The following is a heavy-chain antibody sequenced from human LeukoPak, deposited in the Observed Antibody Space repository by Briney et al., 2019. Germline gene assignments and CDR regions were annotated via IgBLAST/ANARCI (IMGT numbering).Heavy chain of an antibody. V-gene: IGHV4-59*08. Sequence: WSXXRQPPGXGLGWIGSIYYSGSTNYNPSLKSRVTISVDTSKNQFSLKLSSVTAADTAVYYCASSDGSKGGSGFGDYYDSSGYYYQFDYWGQGTLVTVSS. D-gene: IGHD3-22*01. CDR2: IYYSGST. CDR3: ASSDGSKGGSGFGDYYDSSGYYYQFDY. J-gene: IGHJ4*02.